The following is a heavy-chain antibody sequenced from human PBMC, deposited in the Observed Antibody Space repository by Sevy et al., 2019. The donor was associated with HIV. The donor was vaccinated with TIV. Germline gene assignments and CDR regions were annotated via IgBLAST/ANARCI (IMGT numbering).Heavy chain of an antibody. Sequence: SETLSLTCAVYGGSFSGYYWSWIRQPPGKGLEWIGEINHSGSTNYNPSLKSRVTISVDTSKNQFSLKLSSVTAADTAVYYCARLGLAAAGTYGMDVWGHGTTVTVSS. V-gene: IGHV4-34*01. D-gene: IGHD6-13*01. CDR1: GGSFSGYY. CDR2: INHSGST. CDR3: ARLGLAAAGTYGMDV. J-gene: IGHJ6*02.